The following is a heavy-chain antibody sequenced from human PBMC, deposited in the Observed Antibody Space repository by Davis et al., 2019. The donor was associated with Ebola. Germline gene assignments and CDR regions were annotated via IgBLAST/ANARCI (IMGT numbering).Heavy chain of an antibody. CDR2: IGTSSDP. V-gene: IGHV3-23*01. D-gene: IGHD6-13*01. Sequence: PGGSLRLSCAASGFTFSTYAMSWVRQAPGKGLEWVSTIGTSSDPYYADSVRGRLTISRDNFKNTVYLQMDSLRADDTAVYYCATRDTSSNCFGFYPWGQGTLVTVSS. CDR3: ATRDTSSNCFGFYP. CDR1: GFTFSTYA. J-gene: IGHJ5*02.